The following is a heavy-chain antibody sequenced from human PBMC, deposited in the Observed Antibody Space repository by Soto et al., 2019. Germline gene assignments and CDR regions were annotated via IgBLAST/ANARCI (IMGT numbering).Heavy chain of an antibody. CDR1: GYTFTSYW. D-gene: IGHD2-15*01. CDR3: VRSGTSSGRFSDY. V-gene: IGHV5-51*01. Sequence: GESLKISCKGSGYTFTSYWIGWVSQMPGEGLEWMGVIYPSDSDIRYSPSFQGKVTISADKSITTAYLRWSSLKAADTAMYYCVRSGTSSGRFSDYWGQGTLVTVSS. J-gene: IGHJ4*02. CDR2: IYPSDSDI.